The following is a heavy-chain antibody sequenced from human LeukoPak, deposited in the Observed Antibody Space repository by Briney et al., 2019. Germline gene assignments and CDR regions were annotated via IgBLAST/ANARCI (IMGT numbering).Heavy chain of an antibody. V-gene: IGHV4-59*01. CDR3: ARSLYYYYGMDV. CDR1: GGSISSYY. Sequence: SETLSLTCTVSGGSISSYYWSWIRQPPGKGLQWIGYIYYSGSTNYNPSLNSRVTISIDTSKNQFSLKLSSVTAADTAVYYCARSLYYYYGMDVWGQGTTVTVSS. J-gene: IGHJ6*02. CDR2: IYYSGST.